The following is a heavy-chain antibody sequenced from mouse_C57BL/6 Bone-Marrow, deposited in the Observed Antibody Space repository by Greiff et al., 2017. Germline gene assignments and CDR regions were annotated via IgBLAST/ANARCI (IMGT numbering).Heavy chain of an antibody. CDR3: ARQGVGYGSSYWYYFDY. J-gene: IGHJ2*01. CDR1: GFTFSDYY. D-gene: IGHD1-1*01. CDR2: ISNGGGST. Sequence: EVMLVESGGGLVQPGGSLKLSCAASGFTFSDYYMYWVRQTPEKRLEGVAYISNGGGSTYYPDTVKGRFTISRDNAKNTLYLQMGRLKSEDTAMYYCARQGVGYGSSYWYYFDYWCQGTTLTVSS. V-gene: IGHV5-12*01.